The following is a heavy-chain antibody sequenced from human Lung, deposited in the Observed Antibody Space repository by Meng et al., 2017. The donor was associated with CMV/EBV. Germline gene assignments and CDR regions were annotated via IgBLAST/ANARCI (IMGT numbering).Heavy chain of an antibody. CDR1: GFTFSTFS. J-gene: IGHJ4*02. D-gene: IGHD3-22*01. CDR2: ISSSTASV. CDR3: ARDGSDYYDVIGYGPVDY. V-gene: IGHV3-21*06. Sequence: GGSXRLXCAASGFTFSTFSMAWVRQAPGRGLEWVASISSSTASVYYAGSVQGRFTISRDNARNSLFLQMNSATAEDTAVYYCARDGSDYYDVIGYGPVDYWXQGVLVTVSS.